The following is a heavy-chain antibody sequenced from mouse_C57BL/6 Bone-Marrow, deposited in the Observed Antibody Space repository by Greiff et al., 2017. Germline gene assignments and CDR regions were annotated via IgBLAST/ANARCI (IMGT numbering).Heavy chain of an antibody. CDR1: GYTFTSYW. V-gene: IGHV1-64*01. CDR2: IHPNSGST. Sequence: QVQLQQPGAELVKPGASVKLSCTASGYTFTSYWMHWVKQRPGQGLEWIGMIHPNSGSTNYTEKFKSRATLTVDKSSSTAYMQLSSLTSEDSSVYYCARFYGNYFYYAMDYWGQGTSVTVSS. CDR3: ARFYGNYFYYAMDY. J-gene: IGHJ4*01. D-gene: IGHD2-1*01.